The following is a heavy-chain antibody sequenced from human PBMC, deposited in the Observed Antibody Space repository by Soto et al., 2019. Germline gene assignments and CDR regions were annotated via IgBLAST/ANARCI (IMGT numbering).Heavy chain of an antibody. J-gene: IGHJ6*02. CDR2: IYHSGST. CDR3: ASNSYYGGMDV. V-gene: IGHV4-30-2*01. D-gene: IGHD3-10*01. Sequence: QLQLQESGSGLVKPSQTLSLTCAVSGGSISSGGYSWSWIRQPPGKGLEWIGYIYHSGSTYYNPSLKRRVPLSVDRSKNQFSLKLSSVTAAATAVYSCASNSYYGGMDVWGQGTTVTVSS. CDR1: GGSISSGGYS.